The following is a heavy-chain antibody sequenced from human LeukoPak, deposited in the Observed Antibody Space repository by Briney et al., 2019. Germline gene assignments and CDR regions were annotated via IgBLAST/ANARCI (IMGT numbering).Heavy chain of an antibody. CDR3: ARVTGIAAAVGVGFDY. D-gene: IGHD6-13*01. J-gene: IGHJ4*02. V-gene: IGHV3-21*01. CDR2: ISSSSSYI. Sequence: GGSLRLSCAASGFTFSSYSMNWVRQAPGKGREWVSSISSSSSYIYYADSVKGRFTISGDNAKNSLYLQMNSLTAEDTAVYYCARVTGIAAAVGVGFDYWGQGTLVTVSS. CDR1: GFTFSSYS.